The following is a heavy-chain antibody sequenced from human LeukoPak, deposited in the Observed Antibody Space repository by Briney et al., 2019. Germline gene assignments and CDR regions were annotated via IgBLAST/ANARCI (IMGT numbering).Heavy chain of an antibody. CDR2: IHHSGST. Sequence: SETLSLTCIVSGYSISSGYYWGWIRQPPGKGLEWIGYIHHSGSTYYNPSLKSRVTTSVDTSKNQLSLKLSSVTAADTAVYYCARVAAGIGFFQHWGQGTLVTVSS. CDR3: ARVAAGIGFFQH. D-gene: IGHD6-13*01. CDR1: GYSISSGYY. J-gene: IGHJ1*01. V-gene: IGHV4-38-2*02.